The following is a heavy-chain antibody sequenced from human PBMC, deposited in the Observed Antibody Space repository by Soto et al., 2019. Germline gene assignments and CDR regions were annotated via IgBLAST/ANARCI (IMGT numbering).Heavy chain of an antibody. J-gene: IGHJ6*02. D-gene: IGHD5-18*01. CDR2: IYSGGNT. V-gene: IGHV3-53*01. Sequence: PGGSLRLSCAASGFSVSSNYMSWVRQAPGKGLEWVSVIYSGGNTHYADSVKGRFTISRDNSKNTLYLQMNSLRAEDTAVYYCARDSTWIPHYHYGMDVWGQGTTVTVSS. CDR1: GFSVSSNY. CDR3: ARDSTWIPHYHYGMDV.